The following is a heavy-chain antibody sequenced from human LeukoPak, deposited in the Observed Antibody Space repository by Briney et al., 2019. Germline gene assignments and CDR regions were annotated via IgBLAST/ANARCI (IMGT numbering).Heavy chain of an antibody. D-gene: IGHD3-10*01. Sequence: SVKVSCKVSGGTSSSYTTSWVRQAPGQGLEWMGRIIPILGIANYAQRFQGRVTITADKSTSAAYMELSSLRSEDTAVYYCARGPSTYYGSGSFYFDYWGQGTLVTVSS. J-gene: IGHJ4*02. CDR2: IIPILGIA. CDR3: ARGPSTYYGSGSFYFDY. CDR1: GGTSSSYT. V-gene: IGHV1-69*02.